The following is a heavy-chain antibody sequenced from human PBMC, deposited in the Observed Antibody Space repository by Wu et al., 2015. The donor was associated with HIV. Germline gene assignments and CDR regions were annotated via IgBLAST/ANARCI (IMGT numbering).Heavy chain of an antibody. CDR3: ARMGISFDY. J-gene: IGHJ4*02. CDR1: GYTFTSYD. CDR2: MNPNSGNT. Sequence: QVQLVQSEAEVKKPGASVKVSCKASGYTFTSYDINWVRQATGQGLEWMGWMNPNSGNTDYAQKLQGRVTMTTDTSTSTAYMELRSLRSDDTAVYYCARMGISFDYWGQGTLVTVSS. D-gene: IGHD1-14*01. V-gene: IGHV1-8*02.